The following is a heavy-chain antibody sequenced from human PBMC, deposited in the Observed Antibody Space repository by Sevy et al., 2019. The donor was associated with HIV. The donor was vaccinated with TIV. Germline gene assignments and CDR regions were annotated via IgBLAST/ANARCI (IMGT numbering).Heavy chain of an antibody. CDR3: ARVRYNYGQHYFDY. CDR1: GFTFSDYY. V-gene: IGHV3-11*06. CDR2: ISTSSNYI. J-gene: IGHJ4*02. D-gene: IGHD5-18*01. Sequence: GGSLRLSCTASGFTFSDYYMSWIRQALGKGLEWVSDISTSSNYINYADSVKGRFTISRHNAKNSLYLQMNSLRAEDTAVYFCARVRYNYGQHYFDYWGQGTLVTVSS.